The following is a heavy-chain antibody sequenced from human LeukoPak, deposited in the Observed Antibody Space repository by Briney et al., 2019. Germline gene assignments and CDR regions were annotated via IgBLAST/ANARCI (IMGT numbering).Heavy chain of an antibody. CDR1: GLTFSRYG. D-gene: IGHD4-11*01. J-gene: IGHJ4*02. V-gene: IGHV3-30*02. CDR2: IRYDGSYK. CDR3: AKDPPSPDPYSNYLFDY. Sequence: GGSLRLFCAASGLTFSRYGMHWVRQAPGKGLEGVAYIRYDGSYKHYADSVKGRFTITRDNSKNTLYLQMNSLRGEDTAVYYCAKDPPSPDPYSNYLFDYWGQGTLVTASS.